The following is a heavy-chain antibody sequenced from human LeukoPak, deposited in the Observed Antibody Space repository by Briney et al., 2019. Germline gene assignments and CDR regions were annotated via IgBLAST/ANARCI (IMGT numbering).Heavy chain of an antibody. V-gene: IGHV5-51*01. CDR2: IYPGDSDT. CDR3: ARHINYDTEN. D-gene: IGHD3-22*01. J-gene: IGHJ4*02. CDR1: GYTFTSYW. Sequence: GESLQISCKGSGYTFTSYWIGWVRQMPGKGLEWMGIIYPGDSDTRYSPSFQGQVTISADKSINTAYLHWSSLKASDTAMYYCARHINYDTENWGQGTLVTVSS.